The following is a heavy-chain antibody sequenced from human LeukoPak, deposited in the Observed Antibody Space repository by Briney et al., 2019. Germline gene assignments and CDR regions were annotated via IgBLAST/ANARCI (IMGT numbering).Heavy chain of an antibody. Sequence: SETLSLTCTVSGGSISSYYWSWIRQPPGKGLECIGYIYYSGSTNYNPSLKSRVTISVDTSKNQFSLKLSSVTAADTAVYYCAREAPRADILTGYYLYYYYYMDVWGKGTTVTVSS. CDR2: IYYSGST. J-gene: IGHJ6*03. V-gene: IGHV4-59*01. CDR3: AREAPRADILTGYYLYYYYYMDV. CDR1: GGSISSYY. D-gene: IGHD3-9*01.